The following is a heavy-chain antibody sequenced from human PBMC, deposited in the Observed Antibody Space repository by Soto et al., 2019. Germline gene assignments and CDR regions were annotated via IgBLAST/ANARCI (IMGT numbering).Heavy chain of an antibody. CDR1: GGSISTSSYY. CDR3: ARAGRYFDY. D-gene: IGHD3-10*01. Sequence: PSETLSLTCTVSGGSISTSSYYLAWIRQPPGKGLEWIGSIYYSGTTYYNPSLKSRVTISVDRSKNQFSLKLSSVTAADTAVYYCARAGRYFDYWGQGTLVTVSS. J-gene: IGHJ4*02. CDR2: IYYSGTT. V-gene: IGHV4-39*07.